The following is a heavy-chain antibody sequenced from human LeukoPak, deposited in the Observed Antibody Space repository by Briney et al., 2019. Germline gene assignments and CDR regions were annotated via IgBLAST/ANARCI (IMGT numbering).Heavy chain of an antibody. CDR1: GYTLTELS. CDR2: FDPEDGET. V-gene: IGHV1-24*01. Sequence: ASVKVSCKVSGYTLTELSMHWVRQAPGKGLEWMGGFDPEDGETIYAQKFQGRVTMTEDTSTDTAYMELSSLRSEDTAVYYCATVRRGSSFAWFDPWGQGTLVTVSS. J-gene: IGHJ5*02. CDR3: ATVRRGSSFAWFDP. D-gene: IGHD6-13*01.